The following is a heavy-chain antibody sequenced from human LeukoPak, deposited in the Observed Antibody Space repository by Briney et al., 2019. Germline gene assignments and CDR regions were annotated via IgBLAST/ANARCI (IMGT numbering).Heavy chain of an antibody. J-gene: IGHJ4*02. V-gene: IGHV3-7*01. CDR3: ARAGRRGYLPAAIGY. D-gene: IGHD2-2*01. Sequence: GGSLRLSCAASGFTFSSYWMSWVRQAPGKGLEWVANIKQDGSEKYYVDSVKGRFTISRDNAKNSLYLQMNSLRAEDTAVYYCARAGRRGYLPAAIGYWGQGTLVTVSS. CDR1: GFTFSSYW. CDR2: IKQDGSEK.